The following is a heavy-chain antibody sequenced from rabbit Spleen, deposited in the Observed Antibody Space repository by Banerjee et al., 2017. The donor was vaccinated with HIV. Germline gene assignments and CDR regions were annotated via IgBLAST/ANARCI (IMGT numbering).Heavy chain of an antibody. CDR3: ARDVGDVGDVYVRASNL. D-gene: IGHD6-1*01. CDR2: IYAGSSAST. Sequence: QSLEESGGDLVKPGASLTLTCTASGFSFSSNYCVCWVRQAPGKGLEWIACIYAGSSASTYYANWAKGRFTFSKTSSTTVTLQMTSLTAADTATYFCARDVGDVGDVYVRASNLWGPGTLVTVS. V-gene: IGHV1S40*01. CDR1: GFSFSSNYC. J-gene: IGHJ4*01.